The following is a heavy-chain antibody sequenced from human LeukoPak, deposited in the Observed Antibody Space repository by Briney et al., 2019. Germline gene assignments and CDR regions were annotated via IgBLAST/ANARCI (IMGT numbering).Heavy chain of an antibody. CDR3: ARNGFWSGNYHCYGMDV. CDR2: IETSGNTI. V-gene: IGHV3-48*03. Sequence: GGSLRLSCAASGFSFSTYEMNWVRQVPGEGLEWVSYIETSGNTIHYADSVKGRFTMSRDNAKKSLYLQMNSLRAEDTAVYYCARNGFWSGNYHCYGMDVWGQGTTVTVSS. D-gene: IGHD3-3*01. CDR1: GFSFSTYE. J-gene: IGHJ6*02.